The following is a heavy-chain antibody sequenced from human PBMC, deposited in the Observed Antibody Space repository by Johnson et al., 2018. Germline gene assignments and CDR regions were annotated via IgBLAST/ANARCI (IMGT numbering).Heavy chain of an antibody. V-gene: IGHV3-33*03. CDR3: AKGSGLLYYYYYMDV. CDR2: IWYDGSNK. Sequence: QVELVESGGGVVQPGRSLRLCCAASGFTFSSYGMHWVRQAPGTGLEWVAVIWYDGSNKYYAEPVRGRFTIYRDKAKNSLYRQMNSLRAEDTAVFYWAKGSGLLYYYYYMDVWGKGTTVTVSS. CDR1: GFTFSSYG. D-gene: IGHD3-10*01. J-gene: IGHJ6*03.